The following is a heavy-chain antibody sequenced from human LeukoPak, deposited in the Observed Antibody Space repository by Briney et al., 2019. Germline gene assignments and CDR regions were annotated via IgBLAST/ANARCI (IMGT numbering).Heavy chain of an antibody. V-gene: IGHV4-30-4*01. Sequence: SQTLSLTCAVSGGSISSADYYWTWIRQPPGKGLEWIGYIHYSGSTSYNPSLKSRLTMSVDTSKNQFSLKLSSVTAADTAVYYCVRGYYYYGSGSNNPYYFDYWGQGTLVTVSS. CDR3: VRGYYYYGSGSNNPYYFDY. CDR1: GGSISSADYY. CDR2: IHYSGST. J-gene: IGHJ4*02. D-gene: IGHD3-10*01.